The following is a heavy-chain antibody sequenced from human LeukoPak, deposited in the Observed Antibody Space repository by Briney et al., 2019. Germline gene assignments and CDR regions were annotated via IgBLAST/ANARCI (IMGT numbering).Heavy chain of an antibody. J-gene: IGHJ4*02. CDR2: IRGSGDTT. D-gene: IGHD3-3*01. CDR3: AKEGFLEWADVPY. Sequence: PGESLRLSCGASGVTLRNYGLGWVRHTPGKGLEWVSAIRGSGDTTFYADSVKGRFTISRDNSENTLYLQMNSLRAEDTAVYYCAKEGFLEWADVPYWGQGTLVTVSS. CDR1: GVTLRNYG. V-gene: IGHV3-23*01.